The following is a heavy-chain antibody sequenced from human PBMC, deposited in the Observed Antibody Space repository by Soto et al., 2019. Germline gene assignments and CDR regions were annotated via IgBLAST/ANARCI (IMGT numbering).Heavy chain of an antibody. CDR3: ARSSGSYYSSY. D-gene: IGHD1-26*01. V-gene: IGHV3-74*01. J-gene: IGHJ4*02. Sequence: EVQLVESGGGLVQPGGSLRLSCAAASGFKFSTYWMHWVRQAPGEGLVWVSRINSDVSSVSYADSVRGRFTSSRDNTKNTLYLQMNSLGAADTAVYYCARSSGSYYSSYWGQGTLVTVSS. CDR2: INSDVSSV. CDR1: GFKFSTYW.